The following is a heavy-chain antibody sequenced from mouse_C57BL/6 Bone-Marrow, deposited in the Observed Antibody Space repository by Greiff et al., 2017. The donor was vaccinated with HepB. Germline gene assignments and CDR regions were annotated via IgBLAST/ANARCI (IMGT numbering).Heavy chain of an antibody. CDR2: IDPANGNT. D-gene: IGHD1-1*01. CDR1: GFNIKNTY. J-gene: IGHJ4*01. V-gene: IGHV14-3*01. Sequence: EVKVVESVAELVRPGASVKLSCTASGFNIKNTYMHWVKQRPEQGLEWIGRIDPANGNTKYAPKFQGKAPITADTSSNTAYLQLSSLTSDDTAIYYCARGSFYAMDSWGQGTSVTVSS. CDR3: ARGSFYAMDS.